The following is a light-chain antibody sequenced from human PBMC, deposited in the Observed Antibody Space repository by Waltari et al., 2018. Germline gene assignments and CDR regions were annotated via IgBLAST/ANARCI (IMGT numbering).Light chain of an antibody. Sequence: QSALTQPASVSGSPGQSITISCTGSSSDIGTYYWVSWYQQHPGEAPKLMLYDVRQRHSGGSDRFSGSNSGNTASLTVSGLQAEDEADYYCSTYLRSSAPVVFGGGTKLTVL. V-gene: IGLV2-14*03. J-gene: IGLJ2*01. CDR3: STYLRSSAPVV. CDR2: DVR. CDR1: SSDIGTYYW.